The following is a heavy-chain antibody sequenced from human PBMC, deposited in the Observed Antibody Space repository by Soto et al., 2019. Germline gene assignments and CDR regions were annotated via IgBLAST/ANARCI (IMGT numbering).Heavy chain of an antibody. CDR2: ISAFNGDT. V-gene: IGHV1-18*04. CDR1: GDTFTSYG. CDR3: AREAGWQRMVPYD. J-gene: IGHJ4*02. Sequence: QVQLVQSGTEVQKPWASVNVSCKAFGDTFTSYGFSWVRQVPGQGLEWLGWISAFNGDTQYAQTMKGRLTVTTDTSTTTVHMELRSLTPADTAVYYCAREAGWQRMVPYDWGQGTLVTVS. D-gene: IGHD6-25*01.